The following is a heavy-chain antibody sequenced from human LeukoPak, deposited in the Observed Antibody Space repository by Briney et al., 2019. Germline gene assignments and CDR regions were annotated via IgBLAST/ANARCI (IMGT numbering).Heavy chain of an antibody. D-gene: IGHD3-9*01. V-gene: IGHV3-23*01. Sequence: GGSLRLSCAASGFTFSSYAMGWVRQAPGKGLEWVSAISGSGGSTYYADSVKGRFTISRDNSKNTLYLQMNSLRAEDTAVYYCAKTYYDILTGYYFDYWGQGTLVTVSS. CDR3: AKTYYDILTGYYFDY. CDR1: GFTFSSYA. CDR2: ISGSGGST. J-gene: IGHJ4*02.